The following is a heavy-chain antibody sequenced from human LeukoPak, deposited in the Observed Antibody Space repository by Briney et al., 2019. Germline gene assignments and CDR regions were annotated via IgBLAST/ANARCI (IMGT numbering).Heavy chain of an antibody. J-gene: IGHJ5*02. CDR1: GGSFSGYY. CDR2: INHSGST. Sequence: PSETLSLTCAVYGGSFSGYYWSWIRQPPGKGLEWIGEINHSGSTNYNPSLKSRVTISVDTSKNQFSLKLSSVTAADTAVYYCARDLGYCSSTSCYGLDPWCQGTLVTVSS. V-gene: IGHV4-34*01. D-gene: IGHD2-2*01. CDR3: ARDLGYCSSTSCYGLDP.